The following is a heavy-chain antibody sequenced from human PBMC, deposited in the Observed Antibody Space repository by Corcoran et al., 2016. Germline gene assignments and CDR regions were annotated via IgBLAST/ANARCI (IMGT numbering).Heavy chain of an antibody. D-gene: IGHD3-10*01. Sequence: QLQLQESGPGLVKSSETLSLTCTVSGGSISTSSFHWAWILQPPGKGLEWIGSIYYSGSTYYNPSLNSRATISVDTYRNQFSLKVISGTAADTAVYYCARDRGIYGSGSYYDYWGQGILVTVSS. CDR2: IYYSGST. CDR3: ARDRGIYGSGSYYDY. J-gene: IGHJ4*02. CDR1: GGSISTSSFH. V-gene: IGHV4-39*07.